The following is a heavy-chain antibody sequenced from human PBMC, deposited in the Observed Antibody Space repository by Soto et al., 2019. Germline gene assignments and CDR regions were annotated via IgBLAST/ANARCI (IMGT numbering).Heavy chain of an antibody. J-gene: IGHJ1*01. Sequence: GGSLRLSCAASGFTFSNAWMSWVRQAPGKGLEWVGRIKSKTDGGTTDYAAPVKGRFTIPRDDSKNTLYLQMNSLKTEDTAVYYCTTESSGWYRFYFQHWGQGTLVTVSS. CDR3: TTESSGWYRFYFQH. V-gene: IGHV3-15*01. CDR1: GFTFSNAW. D-gene: IGHD6-19*01. CDR2: IKSKTDGGTT.